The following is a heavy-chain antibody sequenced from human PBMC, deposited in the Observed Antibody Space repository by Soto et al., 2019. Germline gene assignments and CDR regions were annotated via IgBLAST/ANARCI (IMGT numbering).Heavy chain of an antibody. CDR3: AHIVVAGLGYDFDY. CDR1: GFSLSSTRMA. Sequence: QITLKESGPTLVKPTQPLTLTCTFSGFSLSSTRMAVGWIRQPPGKALEWLALIYWDDDKRYSQFLKSRITIPKYTSKNQVVLTKSNMDPVDIARNYWAHIVVAGLGYDFDYWGQGTLVSVSS. J-gene: IGHJ4*02. D-gene: IGHD6-19*01. CDR2: IYWDDDK. V-gene: IGHV2-5*02.